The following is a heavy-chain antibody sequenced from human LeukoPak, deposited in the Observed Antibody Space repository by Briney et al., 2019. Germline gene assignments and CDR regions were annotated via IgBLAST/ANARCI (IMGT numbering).Heavy chain of an antibody. CDR1: GFTFSSYW. V-gene: IGHV3-7*05. CDR2: IKQDGSEK. Sequence: GGSLRLSCAASGFTFSSYWMSWVRQAPGKGLEWVANIKQDGSEKYYVDSVKGRFTISRDNAKNSLYLQMNSLRAEDTAVYYCAREWDSSSWGWFDPWGQGTLVTVSS. D-gene: IGHD6-13*01. CDR3: AREWDSSSWGWFDP. J-gene: IGHJ5*02.